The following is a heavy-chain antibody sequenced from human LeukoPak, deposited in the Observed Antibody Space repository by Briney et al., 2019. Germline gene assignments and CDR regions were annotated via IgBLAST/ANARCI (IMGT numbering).Heavy chain of an antibody. CDR3: AKKYYYDSSPLDY. J-gene: IGHJ4*02. Sequence: PSGTLSLTCAVSGGSISSTNWWSWVRQPPGKGLEWIGEIYHSGSTNYNPFLKSRVTISVDKSKNQFSLKLSSVTAADTAVYYCAKKYYYDSSPLDYWGQGTLVTVSS. CDR1: GGSISSTNW. CDR2: IYHSGST. D-gene: IGHD3-22*01. V-gene: IGHV4-4*02.